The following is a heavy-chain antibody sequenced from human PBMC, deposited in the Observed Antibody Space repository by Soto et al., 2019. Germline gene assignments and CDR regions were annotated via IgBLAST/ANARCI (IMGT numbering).Heavy chain of an antibody. CDR2: MNPRSGGT. V-gene: IGHV1-2*02. CDR1: GYTFTNYY. D-gene: IGHD4-4*01. CDR3: ARSDDSTSYPLGL. Sequence: ASVKVSCKASGYTFTNYYMHWVRQAPGQGLEWMGWMNPRSGGTKYAQAFQDRVTMTRDASISTAYMEVTSLRHGDTAAYFCARSDDSTSYPLGLWCPGTLVTVSS. J-gene: IGHJ4*02.